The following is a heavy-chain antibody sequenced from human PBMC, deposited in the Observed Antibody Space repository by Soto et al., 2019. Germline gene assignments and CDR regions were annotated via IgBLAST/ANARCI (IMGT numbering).Heavy chain of an antibody. CDR2: INPNSGAT. Sequence: QAQLVQSGAEMKKPGASVKVSCETYGYTFIVYYIHWVRQAPGQGLEWMGWINPNSGATNYAQKFQGRVAMTTDTAISTAYMELTRLISDDTAVYYCARQLAYCGGDCYTEPIDYWGQGTLVTVSS. V-gene: IGHV1-2*02. J-gene: IGHJ4*02. CDR1: GYTFIVYY. D-gene: IGHD2-21*02. CDR3: ARQLAYCGGDCYTEPIDY.